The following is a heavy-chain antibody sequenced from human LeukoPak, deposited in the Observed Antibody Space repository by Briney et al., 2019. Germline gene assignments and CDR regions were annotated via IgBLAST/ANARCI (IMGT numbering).Heavy chain of an antibody. CDR1: GGSISSYY. V-gene: IGHV4-59*01. CDR3: ARVRDRTLLVY. J-gene: IGHJ4*02. Sequence: SETLSLTCTVSGGSISSYYWSWIRQPPGKGLEWIGYIYYSGSTNYNPSLKSRVTISVDTSKNQFSLKLSSVTAADTAVYYCARVRDRTLLVYWGQGTLVTVSS. D-gene: IGHD1-14*01. CDR2: IYYSGST.